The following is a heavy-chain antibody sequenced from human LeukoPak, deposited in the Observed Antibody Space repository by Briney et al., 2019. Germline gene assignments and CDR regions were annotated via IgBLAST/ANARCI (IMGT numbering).Heavy chain of an antibody. CDR3: AKDRVRDGDYGGY. Sequence: GGSLRLSCTGSGFIFSSYAMTWVRQAPGKGLEWVSGIDNSAGVTYYADSVRGRFTISRDNSKNTLYLQMNSLRAEDTAVYYCAKDRVRDGDYGGYWGQGTLVTVSS. V-gene: IGHV3-23*01. CDR1: GFIFSSYA. CDR2: IDNSAGVT. D-gene: IGHD4-17*01. J-gene: IGHJ4*02.